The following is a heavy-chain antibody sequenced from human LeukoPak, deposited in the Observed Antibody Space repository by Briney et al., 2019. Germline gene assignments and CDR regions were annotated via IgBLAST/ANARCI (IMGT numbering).Heavy chain of an antibody. CDR2: MNPNSGNT. D-gene: IGHD3-10*01. CDR3: ARMSYGSGRSDINWFDP. V-gene: IGHV1-8*03. Sequence: ASVKVSCKTSGYTFTSYDINWVRQAPGQGLGWMGWMNPNSGNTGYAQKFQDRVTITRNTSISTAYMELSSLRSEDTAVYYCARMSYGSGRSDINWFDPWGQGTLVTVSS. J-gene: IGHJ5*02. CDR1: GYTFTSYD.